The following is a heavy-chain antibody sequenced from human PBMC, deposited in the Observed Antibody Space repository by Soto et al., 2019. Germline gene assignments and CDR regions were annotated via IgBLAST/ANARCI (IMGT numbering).Heavy chain of an antibody. CDR3: ARDDYISDYYYYGMDV. J-gene: IGHJ6*02. CDR1: GYSISSGYY. V-gene: IGHV4-38-2*02. Sequence: SETLSLTCAVSGYSISSGYYWGWIRQPPGKGLEWIGSIYHSGSTYYNPSLKSRVTISVDASKNQFSLKLSSVTAADTAVYYCARDDYISDYYYYGMDVWGQGTTVTVSS. CDR2: IYHSGST. D-gene: IGHD4-4*01.